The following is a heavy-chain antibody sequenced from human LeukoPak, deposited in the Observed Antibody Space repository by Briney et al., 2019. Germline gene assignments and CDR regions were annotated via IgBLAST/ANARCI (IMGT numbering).Heavy chain of an antibody. V-gene: IGHV3-30*18. CDR1: GFVFISYG. CDR3: AKGEGLAASGDY. J-gene: IGHJ4*02. D-gene: IGHD6-19*01. CDR2: ISYDGSDK. Sequence: QPGTSLRLSCTASGFVFISYGMHWVRQAPGKGLEWVAVISYDGSDKYYVDSVKGRFTISRDNSKNTLYLRMNSLKVEDTAMYYCAKGEGLAASGDYWGQGTLVTVSS.